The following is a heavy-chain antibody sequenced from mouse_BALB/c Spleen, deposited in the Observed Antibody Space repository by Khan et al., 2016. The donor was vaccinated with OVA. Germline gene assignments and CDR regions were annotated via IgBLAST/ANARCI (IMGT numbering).Heavy chain of an antibody. CDR2: IDPANGNT. Sequence: EVQLQESGAELVKPGASVKLSCTASGFNIKDTYMHWVKQRPEQGLEWIGRIDPANGNTKYDPKFQGKATITADTSSNTAYLQLSSLTSEDTAVYDCARDYRYDRPFAYWGQGTLVTVSA. J-gene: IGHJ3*01. D-gene: IGHD2-14*01. CDR1: GFNIKDTY. V-gene: IGHV14-3*02. CDR3: ARDYRYDRPFAY.